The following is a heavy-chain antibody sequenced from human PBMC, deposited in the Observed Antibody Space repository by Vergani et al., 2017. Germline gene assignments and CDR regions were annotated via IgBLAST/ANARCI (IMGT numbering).Heavy chain of an antibody. CDR2: IDPSDSYN. Sequence: EVQLVQSGAEVKTPGESLRISCKDSGFSFTSNWISWLRHMPGRGLEWMGRIDPSDSYNNYSPSFKGHVTISVDKSIGNAYLQWRSLKASETAIYYCAKLVVVTGPYRWFDPWGQGTLVTGSS. J-gene: IGHJ5*02. CDR1: GFSFTSNW. D-gene: IGHD3-22*01. V-gene: IGHV5-10-1*03. CDR3: AKLVVVTGPYRWFDP.